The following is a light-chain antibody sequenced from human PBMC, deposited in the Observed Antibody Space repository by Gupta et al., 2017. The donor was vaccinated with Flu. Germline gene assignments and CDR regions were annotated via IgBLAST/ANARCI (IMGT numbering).Light chain of an antibody. J-gene: IGKJ4*01. CDR1: QSVRSS. V-gene: IGKV3D-15*01. CDR3: QQYSNWPLLT. Sequence: ERVTLSCRASQSVRSSLAWYQQRPGQTPRLLIHCATARATGVPDRFSGSGSGTAFTLTIRSLQTEDFAVYYCQQYSNWPLLTFGGGTKVDIK. CDR2: CAT.